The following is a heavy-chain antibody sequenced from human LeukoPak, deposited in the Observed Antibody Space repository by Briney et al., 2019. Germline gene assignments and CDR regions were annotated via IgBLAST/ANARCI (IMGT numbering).Heavy chain of an antibody. CDR2: INEYSTTI. V-gene: IGHV3-74*01. Sequence: GGTLRLSCAASGFPFNSFWMHWLRQAPGKGLVWVSDINEYSTTIRYADSVKGRLTISRDNAKTILYLQMNNLRAEDAAMYFCARGGVNPVDHWGQGTLVTVSS. D-gene: IGHD1-14*01. CDR1: GFPFNSFW. CDR3: ARGGVNPVDH. J-gene: IGHJ4*02.